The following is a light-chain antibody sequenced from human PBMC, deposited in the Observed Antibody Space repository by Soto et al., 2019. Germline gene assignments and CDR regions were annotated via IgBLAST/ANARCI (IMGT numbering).Light chain of an antibody. J-gene: IGKJ1*01. CDR3: QQCGSSPWT. CDR1: QSVSSSY. Sequence: EIVMTQSPATLSVSPGERATLSCRASQSVSSSYLAWYQQKPGQAPRLLIYGASSRATGIPDRFSGSGSGTDFTLTISSLQSDDFAVYYCQQCGSSPWTFGQGTKVDIK. V-gene: IGKV3-20*01. CDR2: GAS.